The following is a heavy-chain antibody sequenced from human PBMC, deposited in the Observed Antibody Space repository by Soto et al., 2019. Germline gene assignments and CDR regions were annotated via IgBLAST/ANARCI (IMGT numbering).Heavy chain of an antibody. D-gene: IGHD3-22*01. CDR3: ARWLWYYYDSSGYYSGNWFDP. Sequence: PSETLSLTCTVSGGSISSGGYYWSWIRQHPGKGQERIGNIYYSGSTYYNPSLKSRVTISVDTSKNQFSLKLSSVTAADTAVYYCARWLWYYYDSSGYYSGNWFDPWGQGTLVTVSS. J-gene: IGHJ5*02. V-gene: IGHV4-31*03. CDR2: IYYSGST. CDR1: GGSISSGGYY.